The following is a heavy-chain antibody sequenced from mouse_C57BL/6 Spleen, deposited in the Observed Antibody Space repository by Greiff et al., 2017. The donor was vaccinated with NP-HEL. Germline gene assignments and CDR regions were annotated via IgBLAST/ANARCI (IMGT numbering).Heavy chain of an antibody. CDR2: IYPSDSET. D-gene: IGHD2-3*01. CDR1: GYTFTSYW. V-gene: IGHV1-61*01. J-gene: IGHJ3*01. Sequence: VQLQQPGAELVRPGSSVKLSCKASGYTFTSYWMDWVKQRPGQGLEWIGNIYPSDSETHYNQKFKDKATLTVDKSSSTAYMQLSSLTSEDSAVYYCARSPYDGYYPFAYWGQGTLVTVSA. CDR3: ARSPYDGYYPFAY.